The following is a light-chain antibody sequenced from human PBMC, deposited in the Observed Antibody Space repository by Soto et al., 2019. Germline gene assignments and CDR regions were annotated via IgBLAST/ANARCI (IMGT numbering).Light chain of an antibody. V-gene: IGKV4-1*01. J-gene: IGKJ1*01. Sequence: DFVMTQSPDSLAVSLGERATINCKSSQSVLYSSNNKNYLAWYQQKPGQPPKLLIYWASTRESGVPDRFSGSGSGTEFTLTISSLQAEDVAVYYCQQYYSTPTFGQGTKVEIK. CDR3: QQYYSTPT. CDR1: QSVLYSSNNKNY. CDR2: WAS.